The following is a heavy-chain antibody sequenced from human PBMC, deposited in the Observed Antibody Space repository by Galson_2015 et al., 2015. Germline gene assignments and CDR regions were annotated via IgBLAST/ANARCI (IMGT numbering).Heavy chain of an antibody. CDR2: IYYTGST. J-gene: IGHJ6*02. V-gene: IGHV4-59*11. CDR3: ARDASYGMDV. CDR1: GDPINSHF. Sequence: ETLSLTCSVSGDPINSHFWSWIRQPPGKGLEWIGYIYYTGSTNYNPSLRGRVTISLDTSKNQFSLKLSSVTAADTALYYCARDASYGMDVWGQGTTVTVSS.